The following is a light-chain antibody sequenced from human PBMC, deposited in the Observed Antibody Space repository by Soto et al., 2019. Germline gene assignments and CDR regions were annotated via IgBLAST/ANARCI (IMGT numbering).Light chain of an antibody. Sequence: EIVLTQSPGTLSLSPGERATLSCRASQSVNTKYLAWYQQKPGQAPRLLISGVSSRATVIPDRFSGSGSGTDFILTISRVEPEDFAVYYCQQFGTSSLVTFGPGTKVDIK. CDR1: QSVNTKY. CDR3: QQFGTSSLVT. V-gene: IGKV3-20*01. CDR2: GVS. J-gene: IGKJ3*01.